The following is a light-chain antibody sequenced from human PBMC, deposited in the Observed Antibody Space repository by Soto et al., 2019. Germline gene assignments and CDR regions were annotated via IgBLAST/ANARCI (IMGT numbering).Light chain of an antibody. J-gene: IGKJ2*01. CDR1: QSVTYNY. CDR2: GAS. Sequence: EVVLTQSPGTLSLSPGERATLSCRASQSVTYNYVAWYRQKPGQAPRLLIYGASSRATGIPDRLSGSGSGTDFTLTISRLEPEDFAVYYCQQYGSSPYTFGQGTKLEIK. V-gene: IGKV3-20*01. CDR3: QQYGSSPYT.